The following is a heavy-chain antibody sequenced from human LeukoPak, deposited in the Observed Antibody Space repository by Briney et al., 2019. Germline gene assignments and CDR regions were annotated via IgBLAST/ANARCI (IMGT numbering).Heavy chain of an antibody. J-gene: IGHJ4*02. CDR1: GGSFSGHY. V-gene: IGHV4-34*01. Sequence: SETLSLTCGVYGGSFSGHYWSWVRQPPGKGLEWIGEINHSGSTNYSPALKSRVTISVDTSKNQFSLNLRSVTAADTAVYYCARSGWYCLDYWGQGTLVTVSS. CDR2: INHSGST. CDR3: ARSGWYCLDY. D-gene: IGHD6-19*01.